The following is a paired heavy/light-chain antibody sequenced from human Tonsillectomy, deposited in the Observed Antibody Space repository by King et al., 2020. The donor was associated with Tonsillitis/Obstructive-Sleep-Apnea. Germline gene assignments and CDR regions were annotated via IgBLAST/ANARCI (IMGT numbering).Light chain of an antibody. Sequence: DVVMTQSPLSLPVTLGQPASISCRSSQSLVHSDGNTYLNWFQQRPGQSPRRLIYMVSNRDSGVPDRFSGSGSGTDFTLKISRVEAEDVGVYYCMQATHWPGTFGPGTTVDIK. CDR1: QSLVHSDGNTY. CDR2: MVS. CDR3: MQATHWPGT. V-gene: IGKV2-30*02. J-gene: IGKJ3*01.
Heavy chain of an antibody. CDR3: ARAIAPPGTPDY. CDR1: GFTISRYW. V-gene: IGHV3-74*03. Sequence: EVQLVESGGGLVQPGGSLRLSCAASGFTISRYWMHWVRQAPGKGLVWVSRSNSDGSVTEYAVSVKGRFTISRDNAKNTLYLQMNSLRAEDTAVYYCARAIAPPGTPDYWGQGTLVTVSS. CDR2: SNSDGSVT. J-gene: IGHJ4*02. D-gene: IGHD6-13*01.